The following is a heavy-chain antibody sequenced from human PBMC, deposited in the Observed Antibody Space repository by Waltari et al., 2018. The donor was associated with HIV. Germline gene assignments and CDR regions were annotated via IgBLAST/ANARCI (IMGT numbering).Heavy chain of an antibody. D-gene: IGHD1-1*01. CDR1: GFNFHPFS. Sequence: EVRLVQSGGGLVKPGESLTLSCTASGFNFHPFSMTWVRLAPGKGLEWVSSISRGSSYSYYSDAVKGRFTVSRDNAKNSLLLQLNTLTAEDTALYYCVRDRTSLTTGDFESWGQGAPVTVSS. CDR3: VRDRTSLTTGDFES. V-gene: IGHV3-21*02. J-gene: IGHJ4*02. CDR2: ISRGSSYS.